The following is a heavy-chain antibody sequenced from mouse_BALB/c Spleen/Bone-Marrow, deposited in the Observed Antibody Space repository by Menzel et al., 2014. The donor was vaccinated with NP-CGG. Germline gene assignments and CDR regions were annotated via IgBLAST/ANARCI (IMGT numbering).Heavy chain of an antibody. Sequence: DVKLVESGGGLVKPGGSLKLSCAASGFAFSGYDMSWVRQTPEKRPEWVAYISSGGINNYYPDSVKGRFTISRDNAKNTLYLQMNSLKSEDTAMYYCARQRGYAYAMDYWGQGTSVTVSS. CDR2: ISSGGINN. J-gene: IGHJ4*01. CDR3: ARQRGYAYAMDY. CDR1: GFAFSGYD. V-gene: IGHV5-12-1*01. D-gene: IGHD2-2*01.